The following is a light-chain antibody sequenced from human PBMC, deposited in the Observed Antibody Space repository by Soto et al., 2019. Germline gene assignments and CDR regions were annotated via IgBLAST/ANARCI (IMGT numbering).Light chain of an antibody. CDR3: QQRSSWPRVT. V-gene: IGKV3-11*01. CDR1: QSVGTY. J-gene: IGKJ3*01. CDR2: DAS. Sequence: EIVLTQSPATLSLSPGDRATLSCRASQSVGTYLAWYQQKPGQALRLLIYDASTRATGIPARFSGGGSGTDFTLTISSLEPEDFAVYYCQQRSSWPRVTFGPGTKVDIK.